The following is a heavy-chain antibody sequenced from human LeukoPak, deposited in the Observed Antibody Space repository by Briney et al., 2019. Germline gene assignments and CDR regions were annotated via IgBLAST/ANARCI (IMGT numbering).Heavy chain of an antibody. Sequence: PGGSLRLACVTSGFTFNNFVIAWVRPAPGDGLEWVSTTSAVFTNTYSADSVKGWFTIPRHNSKHTLYLQMNSLRAEDTAVYCCAKDLFPGSGRAGDMDVWGNGTTVIVSS. V-gene: IGHV3-23*01. J-gene: IGHJ6*03. CDR1: GFTFNNFV. D-gene: IGHD3-10*01. CDR3: AKDLFPGSGRAGDMDV. CDR2: TSAVFTNT.